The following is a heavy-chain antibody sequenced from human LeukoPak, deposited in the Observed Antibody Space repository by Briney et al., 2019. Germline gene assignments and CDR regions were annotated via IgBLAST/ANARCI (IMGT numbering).Heavy chain of an antibody. V-gene: IGHV4-31*03. CDR1: GGSISSGGYY. CDR3: ARGGLRPLNWFDP. J-gene: IGHJ5*02. Sequence: KTSETLSLTCTVSGGSISSGGYYWSWIRQHPGKGLGWIGYIYYSGSTYYNPSLKSRVTISVDTSKNQFSLKLSSVTAADTAVYYCARGGLRPLNWFDPWGQGTLVTVSS. D-gene: IGHD3-16*01. CDR2: IYYSGST.